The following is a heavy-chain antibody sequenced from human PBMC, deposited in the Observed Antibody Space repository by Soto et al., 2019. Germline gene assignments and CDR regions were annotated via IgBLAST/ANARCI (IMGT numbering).Heavy chain of an antibody. J-gene: IGHJ4*02. V-gene: IGHV1-18*01. D-gene: IGHD4-4*01. CDR3: ARDRGAVTSDE. CDR2: ISAYNGNT. Sequence: ASVKVSCKASAGTFSTYGFSWVRQAPGQGLEWMGWISAYNGNTNYAQKLQGRVTMTTDTSTSTAYMELRSLRSDDTAVDYCARDRGAVTSDEWGQGTLVPVSS. CDR1: AGTFSTYG.